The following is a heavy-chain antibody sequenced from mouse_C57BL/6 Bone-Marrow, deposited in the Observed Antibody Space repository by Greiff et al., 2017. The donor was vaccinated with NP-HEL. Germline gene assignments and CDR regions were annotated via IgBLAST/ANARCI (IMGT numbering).Heavy chain of an antibody. CDR3: ARSGVEDYYFDY. V-gene: IGHV1-53*01. J-gene: IGHJ2*01. CDR2: INPSNGGT. D-gene: IGHD1-1*01. CDR1: GYTFTSYW. Sequence: QVQLQQPGTELVKPGASVKLSCKASGYTFTSYWMHWVKQRPGQGLEWIGNINPSNGGTNYNEKFKSKATLTVDKSSSTAYMQLSSLTSEYSAVDYCARSGVEDYYFDYWGQGTTLTVSS.